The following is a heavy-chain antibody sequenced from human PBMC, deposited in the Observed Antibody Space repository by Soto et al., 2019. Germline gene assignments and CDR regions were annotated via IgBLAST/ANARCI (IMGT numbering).Heavy chain of an antibody. CDR1: GYTFTGYY. V-gene: IGHV1-2*04. CDR2: INPNSGGT. Sequence: QVQLVQSGAEVKKPGASVKVSCKASGYTFTGYYMHWVRQAPGQGLEWMGWINPNSGGTNYAQKFQGWVTMTSDTSISTAYMELSRLRSDDTAVYYCARGGWEKEETALTFYDYIWGSYRYHLDYWGQGTLVTVSS. D-gene: IGHD3-16*02. CDR3: ARGGWEKEETALTFYDYIWGSYRYHLDY. J-gene: IGHJ4*02.